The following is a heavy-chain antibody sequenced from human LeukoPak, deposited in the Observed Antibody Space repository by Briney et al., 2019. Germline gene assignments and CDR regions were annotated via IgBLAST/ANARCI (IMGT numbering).Heavy chain of an antibody. CDR2: INHSGST. CDR3: ARGYDYGNYYVDV. V-gene: IGHV4-34*01. Sequence: PSETLSLTCAVYGGSFSGFHWNWIPQPPGKGLEGIGEINHSGSTNYNPSLKSRVTISVDTSKNQFSLKLSSVTAADTAVYYCARGYDYGNYYVDVWGKGTTVTISS. CDR1: GGSFSGFH. J-gene: IGHJ6*03. D-gene: IGHD4-17*01.